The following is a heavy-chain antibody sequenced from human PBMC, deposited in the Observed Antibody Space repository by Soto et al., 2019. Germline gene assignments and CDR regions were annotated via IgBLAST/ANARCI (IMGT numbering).Heavy chain of an antibody. CDR1: GFTFSSYF. Sequence: EVQLVESGGGLVQPGGSLRLSCAASGFTFSSYFMSWVRQAPGKGLEWVANIKQDGSEKYYVDSVKGRFTISRDNAKNSLYLQMNSLRAEDTATFYCATGIGWKSNLDYWGQGTLVTVST. V-gene: IGHV3-7*01. D-gene: IGHD1-1*01. J-gene: IGHJ4*02. CDR2: IKQDGSEK. CDR3: ATGIGWKSNLDY.